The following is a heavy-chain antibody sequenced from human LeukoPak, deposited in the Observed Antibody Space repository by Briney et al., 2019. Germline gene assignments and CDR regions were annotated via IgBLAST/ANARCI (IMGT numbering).Heavy chain of an antibody. D-gene: IGHD1-1*01. CDR2: IYYSGST. CDR3: AREPHNWNDLGGWFDP. CDR1: GYSISSGYY. V-gene: IGHV4-38-2*02. Sequence: PSETLSLTCTVSGYSISSGYYWGWIRQPPGKGLEWIGSIYYSGSTYYNPSLKSRVTISVDTSKNQFSLKLSSVTAADTAVYYCAREPHNWNDLGGWFDPWGQGTLVTVSS. J-gene: IGHJ5*02.